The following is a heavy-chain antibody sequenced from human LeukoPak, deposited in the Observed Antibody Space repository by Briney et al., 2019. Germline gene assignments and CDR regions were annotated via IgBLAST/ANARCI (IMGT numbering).Heavy chain of an antibody. CDR1: GGSFSGYY. CDR3: ARGPRFIAAPYYFDY. V-gene: IGHV4-34*01. Sequence: PSETLSLTCAVYGGSFSGYYWSWIRQPPGKGLEWIGEINHSGSTNYNPSLKSRVTISADTSKNQFSLKLSSVTAADTAVYYCARGPRFIAAPYYFDYWGQGTLVTVSS. CDR2: INHSGST. D-gene: IGHD6-13*01. J-gene: IGHJ4*02.